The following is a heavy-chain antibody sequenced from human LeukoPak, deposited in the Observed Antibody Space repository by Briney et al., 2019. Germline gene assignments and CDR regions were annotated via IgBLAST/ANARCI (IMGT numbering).Heavy chain of an antibody. CDR3: ARKYYYDSSGYYEDSFWFDP. V-gene: IGHV5-51*01. CDR1: GYSFTSYW. Sequence: GESLKISCKGSGYSFTSYWIGWVRQMPGKGLEWMGIIYPGDSDTRYSPSFQGQVTISADKSISTAYLRWSSLKASDTAMYYCARKYYYDSSGYYEDSFWFDPWGQGTLVTVSS. CDR2: IYPGDSDT. D-gene: IGHD3-22*01. J-gene: IGHJ5*02.